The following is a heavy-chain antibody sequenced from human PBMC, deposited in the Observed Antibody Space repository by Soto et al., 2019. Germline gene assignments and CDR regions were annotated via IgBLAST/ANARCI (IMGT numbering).Heavy chain of an antibody. V-gene: IGHV2-5*04. CDR3: VSGSFPNWFDP. D-gene: IGHD3-10*01. J-gene: IGHJ5*02. CDR2: IYWNDDK. CDR1: VLSFRNRRAG. Sequence: SGAELGNHKQSLTKDCTFCVLSFRNRRAGVGWIRQPPGKALEWLALIYWNDDKRYSPSLKSRLTITRDTSKNQVVLTMTNMDPVDTGTYYCVSGSFPNWFDPWGQGILVTVSS.